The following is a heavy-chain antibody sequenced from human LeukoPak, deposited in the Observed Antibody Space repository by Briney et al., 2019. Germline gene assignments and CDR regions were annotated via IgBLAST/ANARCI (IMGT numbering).Heavy chain of an antibody. Sequence: GASVTVSFTASGYTFTSYDINWVRQAPGQGLEWMGWMNPNSGNTGYAQKFQGRVTMTRNTSISTAYMELSSLRSEDTAVYYCASLYSGYDYVNDAFDIWGQGTMVTVSS. CDR1: GYTFTSYD. J-gene: IGHJ3*02. D-gene: IGHD5-12*01. V-gene: IGHV1-8*01. CDR2: MNPNSGNT. CDR3: ASLYSGYDYVNDAFDI.